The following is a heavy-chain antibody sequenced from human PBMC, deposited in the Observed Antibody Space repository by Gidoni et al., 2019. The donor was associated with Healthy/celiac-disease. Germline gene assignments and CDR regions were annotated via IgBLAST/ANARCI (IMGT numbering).Heavy chain of an antibody. CDR3: ARDLGRWELQDDAFDI. V-gene: IGHV1-18*01. CDR1: GYTFTSYG. D-gene: IGHD1-26*01. Sequence: QVQLVQSGAEVTKPGASVKVSCKASGYTFTSYGISWVRQAPGQGLEWMGWISAYNGNTNYAQKLQGRVTRTTDTSTSTAYMELRSLRSDDTAVYYCARDLGRWELQDDAFDIWGQGTMVTVSS. CDR2: ISAYNGNT. J-gene: IGHJ3*02.